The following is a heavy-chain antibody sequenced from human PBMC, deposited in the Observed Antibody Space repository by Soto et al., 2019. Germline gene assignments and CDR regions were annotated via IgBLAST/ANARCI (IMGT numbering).Heavy chain of an antibody. J-gene: IGHJ4*02. CDR1: GGSISSYY. V-gene: IGHV4-59*08. CDR3: VGSSREIYFDY. D-gene: IGHD6-13*01. Sequence: SETLSLTCTVSGGSISSYYWSWIRQPPGKGLEWIGYIYYSGSTNYNPSLKSRVTISVDTSKNQFSLKLSSVTAADTAVYYCVGSSREIYFDYWGQGTLVTVSS. CDR2: IYYSGST.